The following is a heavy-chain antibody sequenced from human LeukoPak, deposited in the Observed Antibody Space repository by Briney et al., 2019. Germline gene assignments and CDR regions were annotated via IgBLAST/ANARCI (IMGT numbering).Heavy chain of an antibody. Sequence: PGGSLRLSCAASGFTVSSNYMSWVRQAPGKGLEWVAVIYSGGSTYYADSVKGRFTISRDNSKNTLYLQMNSLRAEDTAVYYCARDRYGQVPYWLDPWGQGTLVTVSS. D-gene: IGHD5-18*01. CDR3: ARDRYGQVPYWLDP. CDR2: IYSGGST. J-gene: IGHJ5*02. CDR1: GFTVSSNY. V-gene: IGHV3-53*01.